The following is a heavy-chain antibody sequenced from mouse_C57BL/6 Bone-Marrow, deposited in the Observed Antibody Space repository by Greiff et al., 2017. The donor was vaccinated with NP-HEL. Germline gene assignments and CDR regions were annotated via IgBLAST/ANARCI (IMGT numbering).Heavy chain of an antibody. V-gene: IGHV1-52*01. CDR2: IDPSDSET. CDR1: GYTFTSYW. D-gene: IGHD1-1*01. J-gene: IGHJ4*01. Sequence: QVQLQQPGAELVRPGSSVKLSCKASGYTFTSYWMHWVKQRPIQGLEWIGNIDPSDSETHYNQKFKDKATLTVDKSSSTAYVQLSSLTSEDSAVDYCARDYDGAMDYWGQGTSVTVSS. CDR3: ARDYDGAMDY.